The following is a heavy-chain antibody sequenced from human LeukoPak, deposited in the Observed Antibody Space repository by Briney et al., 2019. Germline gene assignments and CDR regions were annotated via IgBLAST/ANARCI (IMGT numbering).Heavy chain of an antibody. D-gene: IGHD2-2*01. CDR2: ISSSSSTI. CDR1: GFTFSSYS. V-gene: IGHV3-48*04. Sequence: GGSLRLSCAASGFTFSSYSMNWVRQAPGKGLEWVSYISSSSSTIYYADSVKGRFTISRDNAKNSLYLQMNSLRAEDTAVYYCARDRTGYCTSTTCASGVASYWGQGTLVTVSS. J-gene: IGHJ4*02. CDR3: ARDRTGYCTSTTCASGVASY.